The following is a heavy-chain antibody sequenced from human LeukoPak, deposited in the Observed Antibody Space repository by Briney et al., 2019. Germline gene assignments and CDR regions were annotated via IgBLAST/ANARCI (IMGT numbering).Heavy chain of an antibody. CDR1: GFTFSSYA. D-gene: IGHD3-3*01. CDR3: ARDSSAPGFWSGGMDV. Sequence: QSGGSLRLSCAASGFTFSSYAMSWVRQAPGKGLEWVSAISGSGGSTYYADSVKGRFTISRDNAKNSLYLQMNSLRAEDTAVYYCARDSSAPGFWSGGMDVWGQGTTVTVSS. V-gene: IGHV3-23*01. J-gene: IGHJ6*02. CDR2: ISGSGGST.